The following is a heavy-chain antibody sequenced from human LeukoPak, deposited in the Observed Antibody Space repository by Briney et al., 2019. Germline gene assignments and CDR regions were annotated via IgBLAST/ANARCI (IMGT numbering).Heavy chain of an antibody. J-gene: IGHJ4*02. CDR1: GGSISSGGYS. CDR3: ARLAQYYYDSGGYYDY. V-gene: IGHV4-30-2*01. CDR2: IYHSGST. D-gene: IGHD3-22*01. Sequence: PSETLSLTCAVSGGSISSGGYSWSWIRQPPGKGLEWIGYIYHSGSTYYNPSLKSRVTISVDRSKNQFSLKLSSVTAADTAVYYCARLAQYYYDSGGYYDYWGQGTLVTVSS.